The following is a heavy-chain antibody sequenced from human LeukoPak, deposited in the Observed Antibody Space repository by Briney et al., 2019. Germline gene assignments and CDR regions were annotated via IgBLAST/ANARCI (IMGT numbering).Heavy chain of an antibody. CDR3: ARIQLGYCGSTSCYNLPGVRFDP. J-gene: IGHJ5*02. CDR2: INHSGST. D-gene: IGHD2-2*02. V-gene: IGHV4-34*01. Sequence: PSETLSLTCAVYGGSFSGYYWSWIRQPPGKGLEWIGEINHSGSTNCNPSLKSRVTISVDTSKNQFSLKLSSVTAADTAVYYCARIQLGYCGSTSCYNLPGVRFDPWGQGTLVTVSS. CDR1: GGSFSGYY.